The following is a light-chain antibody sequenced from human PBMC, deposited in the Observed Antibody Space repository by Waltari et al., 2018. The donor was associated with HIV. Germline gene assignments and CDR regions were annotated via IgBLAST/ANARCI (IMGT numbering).Light chain of an antibody. J-gene: IGLJ1*01. CDR2: EVS. V-gene: IGLV2-23*02. CDR3: CAYGGSSTHV. CDR1: SSDVGSYEL. Sequence: QSALTQPASVSGSPGQSITSSCPGTSSDVGSYELVSWYQKHPDKAPKLRIYEVSKSLAGVSNRFAGAKSGNTASLTISVLQAEDEAGYYCCAYGGSSTHVFGGGTKVTVL.